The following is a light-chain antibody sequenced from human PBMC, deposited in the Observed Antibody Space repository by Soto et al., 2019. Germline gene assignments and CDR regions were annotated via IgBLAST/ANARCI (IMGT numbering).Light chain of an antibody. Sequence: QSVLTPPPSLSGTPGQTVTISCIGSRSNIGSAIVHWYQQLPGTAHKHLIYMNNQRPSGLPDRFSGSKSGTSASLVITGLRPEDEADYYCVAWDDNLSSRVFGGGTKLTVL. V-gene: IGLV1-47*01. CDR3: VAWDDNLSSRV. CDR1: RSNIGSAI. J-gene: IGLJ3*02. CDR2: MNN.